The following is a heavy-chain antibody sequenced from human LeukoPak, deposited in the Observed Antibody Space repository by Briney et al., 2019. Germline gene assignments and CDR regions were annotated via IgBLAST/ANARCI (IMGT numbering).Heavy chain of an antibody. V-gene: IGHV3-66*04. J-gene: IGHJ4*02. CDR3: AKRIGINYGFFDS. Sequence: GGSLTLSCAASGFTVSSNYMSWVRQAPGKGLEWVSVIYSGGSTYYADSVKGRFTISRDNSKNTAYLQMNSLRSEDTAVYYCAKRIGINYGFFDSWGQGTLVTVSS. CDR1: GFTVSSNY. D-gene: IGHD1-26*01. CDR2: IYSGGST.